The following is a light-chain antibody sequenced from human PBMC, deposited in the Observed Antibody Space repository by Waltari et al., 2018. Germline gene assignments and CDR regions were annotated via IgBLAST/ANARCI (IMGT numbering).Light chain of an antibody. CDR2: EVS. CDR3: CSYAGSSIRYG. V-gene: IGLV2-23*02. J-gene: IGLJ1*01. CDR1: SSDVGSYYL. Sequence: QSALTQPASVSGSPGQSITISCTGTSSDVGSYYLVSWYQQHPAKAPKLLIYEVSKRPSGVSTRLSASKSGNTACLRISGLQAEDEADYYCCSYAGSSIRYGFGTGTRVTVL.